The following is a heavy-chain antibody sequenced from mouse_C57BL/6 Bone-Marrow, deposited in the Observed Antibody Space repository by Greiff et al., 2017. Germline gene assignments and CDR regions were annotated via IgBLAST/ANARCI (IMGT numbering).Heavy chain of an antibody. CDR2: IYPGNGDT. D-gene: IGHD1-1*01. CDR3: ARSRITTVAQDY. CDR1: GYTFTSYN. V-gene: IGHV1-12*01. J-gene: IGHJ2*01. Sequence: QVQLQQSGAELVRPGASVKMSCKASGYTFTSYNMHWVKQTPRQGLEWIGAIYPGNGDTSYNQKLKGKATLTVDKSSGTAYMHLSSPTSGDSAVYFCARSRITTVAQDYWGQGTTLTVSS.